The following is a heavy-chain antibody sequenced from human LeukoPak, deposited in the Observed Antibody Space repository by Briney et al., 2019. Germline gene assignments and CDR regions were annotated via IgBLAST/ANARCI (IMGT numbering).Heavy chain of an antibody. CDR3: ARGLRIAVGDTLLVL. J-gene: IGHJ4*02. Sequence: ASVKVSCKASGYTFTSYDINWVRQATGQGLEWMGWMNPNSGNTGYAQKFQGRVTMTRNTSISTAYMELSSLRSEDTAVYYCARGLRIAVGDTLLVLWGQGTRVTVSS. CDR1: GYTFTSYD. CDR2: MNPNSGNT. V-gene: IGHV1-8*01. D-gene: IGHD6-19*01.